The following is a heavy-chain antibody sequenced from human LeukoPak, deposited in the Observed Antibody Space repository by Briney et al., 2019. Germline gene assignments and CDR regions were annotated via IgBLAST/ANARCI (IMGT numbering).Heavy chain of an antibody. D-gene: IGHD4-17*01. Sequence: GGSLRLSCAASGFTFSSYAMSWVRQAPGKGLEWVSAISGSGGSTYYADSVKGRFTISRDNSKNTLYLQMNSLRAEDTAVYYCAREPSFYGDYFGFDYWGQGTLVTVSS. J-gene: IGHJ4*02. V-gene: IGHV3-23*01. CDR2: ISGSGGST. CDR3: AREPSFYGDYFGFDY. CDR1: GFTFSSYA.